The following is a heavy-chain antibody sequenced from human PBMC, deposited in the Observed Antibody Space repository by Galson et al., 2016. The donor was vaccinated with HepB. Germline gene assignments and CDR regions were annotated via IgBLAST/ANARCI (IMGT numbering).Heavy chain of an antibody. CDR2: ISSSGSTI. Sequence: SLRLSCAASGFTFSAYYMSWIRQAPGKGLEWVSYISSSGSTIHYADSVKGRFTISRDNTKNSLDLQMNSLRVEDTAVYYCAGDGTVAPGYWGQGTLVTVS. D-gene: IGHD6-19*01. CDR3: AGDGTVAPGY. V-gene: IGHV3-11*01. CDR1: GFTFSAYY. J-gene: IGHJ1*01.